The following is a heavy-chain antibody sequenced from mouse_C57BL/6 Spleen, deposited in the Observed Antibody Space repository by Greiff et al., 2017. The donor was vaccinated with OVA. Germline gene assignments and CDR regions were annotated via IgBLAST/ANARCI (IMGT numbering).Heavy chain of an antibody. Sequence: EVQRVESGGGLVKPGGSLKLSCAASGFTFSSYTMSWVRQTPEKRLEWVATISGGGGNTYYPDSVKGRFTISRDNAKNTLYLQMSSLRSEDTALYYCARHQGGFDYWGQGTTLTVSS. CDR2: ISGGGGNT. J-gene: IGHJ2*01. V-gene: IGHV5-9*01. CDR3: ARHQGGFDY. CDR1: GFTFSSYT.